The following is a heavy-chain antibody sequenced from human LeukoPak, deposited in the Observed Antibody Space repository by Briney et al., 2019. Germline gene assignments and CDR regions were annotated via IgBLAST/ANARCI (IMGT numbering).Heavy chain of an antibody. CDR3: ARSTVTPGY. V-gene: IGHV3-48*02. D-gene: IGHD4-17*01. CDR1: GFTLSSYS. Sequence: GGSLRLSCAASGFTLSSYSMNWVRQAPGKGLEWVSYISSSSSGTIFYADSVKGRFTISRDNAKNSLHLQVNSLRDEDTAVYYCARSTVTPGYWGQGTLVTVSS. J-gene: IGHJ4*02. CDR2: ISSSSSGTI.